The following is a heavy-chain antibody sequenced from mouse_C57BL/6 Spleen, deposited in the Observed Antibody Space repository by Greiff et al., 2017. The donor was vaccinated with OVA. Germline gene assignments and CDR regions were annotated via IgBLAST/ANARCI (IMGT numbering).Heavy chain of an antibody. J-gene: IGHJ3*01. CDR2: IYPRSGNT. CDR3: ARWDGNYPWFAY. V-gene: IGHV1-81*01. Sequence: QVQLQQSGAELARPGASVKLSCKASGYTFTSYGISWVKQRTGQGLEWIGEIYPRSGNTYYNEKFKGKATLTADKSSSTAYMELRSLTSEASAVYFCARWDGNYPWFAYWGQGTLVTVSA. CDR1: GYTFTSYG. D-gene: IGHD2-1*01.